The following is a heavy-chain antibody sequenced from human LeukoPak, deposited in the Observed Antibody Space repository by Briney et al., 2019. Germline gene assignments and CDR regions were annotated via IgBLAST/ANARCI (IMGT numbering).Heavy chain of an antibody. V-gene: IGHV1-69*05. J-gene: IGHJ6*03. CDR1: GGTFSSYA. Sequence: GASVKVSCKASGGTFSSYAISWVRQAPGQGLEWMGRIIPIFGTASYAQKFQGRVAITTDESTSTAYMELSSLRSEDTAVYYCARVVYCGGDCLMGYMDVRGKGTTVTVSS. CDR2: IIPIFGTA. CDR3: ARVVYCGGDCLMGYMDV. D-gene: IGHD2-21*02.